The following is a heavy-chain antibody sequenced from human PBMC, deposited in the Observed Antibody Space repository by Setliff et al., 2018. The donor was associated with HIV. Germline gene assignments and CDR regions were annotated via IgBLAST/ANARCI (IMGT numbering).Heavy chain of an antibody. D-gene: IGHD3-22*01. J-gene: IGHJ3*02. Sequence: SCKASGYTFTGYYMHWVRQAPGQGLEWMGWINPNSGGTNYAQKFQGRVTMTRDTSISTAYMELSRLRSDDTAVYYCARVGIPRSGYYDSSGPTDAFDIWGQGTVVTVSS. V-gene: IGHV1-2*02. CDR2: INPNSGGT. CDR1: GYTFTGYY. CDR3: ARVGIPRSGYYDSSGPTDAFDI.